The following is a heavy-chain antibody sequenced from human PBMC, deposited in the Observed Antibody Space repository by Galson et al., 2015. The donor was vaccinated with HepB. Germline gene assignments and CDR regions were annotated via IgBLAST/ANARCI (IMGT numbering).Heavy chain of an antibody. J-gene: IGHJ4*02. V-gene: IGHV1-18*01. D-gene: IGHD3-9*01. CDR1: GYTFTTYG. Sequence: SVKVSCKASGYTFTTYGISWVRQAPGQGLEWMGWISDGEVNTNYAQNLQGRVTMTTDTSTSTAYMELRSLRSDDTAVYYCARWRHYDSLTGYHYYLDYWGQGTLVTVSS. CDR3: ARWRHYDSLTGYHYYLDY. CDR2: ISDGEVNT.